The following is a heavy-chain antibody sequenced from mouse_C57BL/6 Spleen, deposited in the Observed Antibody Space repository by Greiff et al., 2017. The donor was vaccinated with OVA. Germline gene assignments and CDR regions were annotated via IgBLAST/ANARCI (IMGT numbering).Heavy chain of an antibody. CDR3: AKIYYGKWYFDV. CDR1: GFTFSDYG. V-gene: IGHV5-17*01. J-gene: IGHJ1*03. D-gene: IGHD2-1*01. CDR2: ISSGSSTI. Sequence: EVQRVESGGGLVKPGGSLKLSCAASGFTFSDYGMHWVRQAPETGLEWVAYISSGSSTIYYADTVKGRFTISRDNAKNTLFLQMTSLRSEDTAMYYCAKIYYGKWYFDVWGTGTTVTVSS.